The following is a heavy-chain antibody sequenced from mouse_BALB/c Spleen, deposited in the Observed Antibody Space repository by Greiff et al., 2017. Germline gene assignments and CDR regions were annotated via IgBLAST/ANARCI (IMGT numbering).Heavy chain of an antibody. CDR2: IWAGGST. CDR1: GFSLTSYG. J-gene: IGHJ2*01. V-gene: IGHV2-9*02. D-gene: IGHD3-3*01. Sequence: QVQLKESGPGLVAPSQSLSITCTVSGFSLTSYGVHWVRQPPGKGLEWLGVIWAGGSTNYNSALMSRLSISKDNSKSQVFLKMNSLQTDDTAMYYCARDRGGLAYYFDYWGQGTTLTVSS. CDR3: ARDRGGLAYYFDY.